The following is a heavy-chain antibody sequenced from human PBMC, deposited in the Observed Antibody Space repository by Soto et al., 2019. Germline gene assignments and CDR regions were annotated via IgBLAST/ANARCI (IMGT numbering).Heavy chain of an antibody. Sequence: GGSLRLSCAASGFTVSSNYMSWVRQAPGKGLEWVSVIYSGGSTYYADSVKGRFTISRDNSKNTLYLQMNSLRAEDTAVYYCASGYSSGWDEYYFDYWGQGTLVTVSS. CDR1: GFTVSSNY. V-gene: IGHV3-66*01. J-gene: IGHJ4*02. D-gene: IGHD6-19*01. CDR2: IYSGGST. CDR3: ASGYSSGWDEYYFDY.